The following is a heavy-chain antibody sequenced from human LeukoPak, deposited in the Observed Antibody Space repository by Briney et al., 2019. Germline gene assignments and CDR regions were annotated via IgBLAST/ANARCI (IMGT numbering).Heavy chain of an antibody. CDR2: IYTSGST. J-gene: IGHJ6*03. CDR1: GGSISSGSYY. Sequence: SETLSLTSTVSGGSISSGSYYWSWTRQPAGKGLEWIGRIYTSGSTNYNPSLKSRVTISVDTSKNQFSLKLSSVTAADTAVYYCARIGTGGSYYYYYMDVWGKGTTVTISS. CDR3: ARIGTGGSYYYYYMDV. V-gene: IGHV4-61*02. D-gene: IGHD2-8*02.